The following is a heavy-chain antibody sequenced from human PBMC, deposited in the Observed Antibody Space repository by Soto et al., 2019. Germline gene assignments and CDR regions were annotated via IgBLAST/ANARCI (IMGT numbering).Heavy chain of an antibody. CDR2: ISNDGMHK. V-gene: IGHV3-30*13. J-gene: IGHJ3*01. Sequence: QIQLVHSGGGGVQPGRSLRLSWAASGFTLSRYGMHWVRQAPGKGLEWVAAISNDGMHKWYMDSLEGRFTVSRNNSESRVFLQVHSLRPDDTVMVFCAKERGHLAVAALGGVGCSFDALRKGTMVTVSS. D-gene: IGHD6-19*01. CDR1: GFTLSRYG. CDR3: AKERGHLAVAALGGVGCSFDA.